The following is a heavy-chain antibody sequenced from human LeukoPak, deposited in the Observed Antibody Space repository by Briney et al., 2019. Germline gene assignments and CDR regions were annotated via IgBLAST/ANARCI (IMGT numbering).Heavy chain of an antibody. Sequence: GGSLRLSCAASGFTVSSNYMNWDRQAPGKGLEWVSVIYRGGRTYYVDSVKGRFTISRDNSKNTLYLQMNSLRAEDTAVYYCGSTSLLGSGFFDYWGQGTLVTVSS. V-gene: IGHV3-66*01. D-gene: IGHD3-10*02. CDR3: GSTSLLGSGFFDY. CDR2: IYRGGRT. CDR1: GFTVSSNY. J-gene: IGHJ4*02.